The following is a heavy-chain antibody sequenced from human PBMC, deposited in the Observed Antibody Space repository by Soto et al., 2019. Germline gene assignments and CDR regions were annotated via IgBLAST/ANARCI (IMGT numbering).Heavy chain of an antibody. J-gene: IGHJ4*02. D-gene: IGHD1-1*01. CDR1: GYNFTNFW. CDR3: ARHHSSSTTGPKSYY. CDR2: IYPGDSDF. V-gene: IGHV5-51*01. Sequence: GEALKISCKGSGYNFTNFWIGWVRQLPGKGLEWLGIIYPGDSDFRYNPAFQGQVTISADKSISTAYLQWSSLKASDTAMYYCARHHSSSTTGPKSYYCGQGTLVTVSS.